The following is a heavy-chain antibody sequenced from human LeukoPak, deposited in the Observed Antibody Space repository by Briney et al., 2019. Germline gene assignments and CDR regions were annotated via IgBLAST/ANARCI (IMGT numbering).Heavy chain of an antibody. Sequence: GGSLRLSCAASGVTFSSYWMTWVRQAPGKGLEWVSYISSSGSTKYSADSVKGRFTISRDNAKKLMYLQMNSLRAEDTAVYYCARELRGVRRWFDPWGQGTLVTVSS. CDR3: ARELRGVRRWFDP. CDR2: ISSSGSTK. CDR1: GVTFSSYW. D-gene: IGHD3-10*01. V-gene: IGHV3-48*04. J-gene: IGHJ5*02.